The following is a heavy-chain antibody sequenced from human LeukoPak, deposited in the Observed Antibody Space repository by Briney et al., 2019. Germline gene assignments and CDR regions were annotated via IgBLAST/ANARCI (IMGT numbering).Heavy chain of an antibody. J-gene: IGHJ5*02. CDR3: ARDGSGSYYNWFDP. V-gene: IGHV4-59*12. CDR2: IYNSGST. D-gene: IGHD3-10*01. Sequence: KASETLSLTCSVSGGPIGNYYWNWIRQPPGKGLEWIGHIYNSGSTNYNPTLKSRVTISIDTSKNQFSLKLYSVSAADTAVYYCARDGSGSYYNWFDPWGQGILVTVSS. CDR1: GGPIGNYY.